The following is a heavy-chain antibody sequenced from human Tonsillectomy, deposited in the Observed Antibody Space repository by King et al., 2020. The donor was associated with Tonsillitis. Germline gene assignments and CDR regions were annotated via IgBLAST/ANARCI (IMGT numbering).Heavy chain of an antibody. CDR3: AKGLYRSGGNLDY. CDR1: GFTFSSYA. J-gene: IGHJ4*02. CDR2: ISGSGGST. D-gene: IGHD6-19*01. Sequence: VQLVESGGGLVQPGGSLRLSCAASGFTFSSYAMSWVRQAPGKGLEWVSTISGSGGSTYYADSVKGRFPISRDNSKNTLYLQMNSLRAEDTAVYYCAKGLYRSGGNLDYWGQGTLVTVSS. V-gene: IGHV3-23*04.